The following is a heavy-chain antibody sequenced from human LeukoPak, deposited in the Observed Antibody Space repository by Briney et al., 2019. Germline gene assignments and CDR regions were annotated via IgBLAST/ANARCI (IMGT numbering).Heavy chain of an antibody. CDR1: GYTFTSYY. D-gene: IGHD3-16*01. J-gene: IGHJ6*03. V-gene: IGHV1-46*01. CDR3: ARGGHRYYYYMDV. CDR2: INPSGGST. Sequence: ASVKVSCKASGYTFTSYYMHWVRQAPGQGLEWMGIINPSGGSTSYAQKFQGRVTMTRDMSTSTVYMELSSLRSEDTAVYYCARGGHRYYYYMDVWGKGTTVTVS.